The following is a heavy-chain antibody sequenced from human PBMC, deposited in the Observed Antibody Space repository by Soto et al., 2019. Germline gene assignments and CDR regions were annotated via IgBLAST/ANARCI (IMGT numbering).Heavy chain of an antibody. D-gene: IGHD1-1*01. J-gene: IGHJ3*01. CDR1: GFSFRTYG. Sequence: QVQLVESGGGLVQPGTSLRLSCAVSGFSFRTYGFHWVRQPPGKGLQWVAVISPKGHSDSVEGRFTISRDNSKDTLYLQMNNLRAEDTAVYYCARDDAFANENVFDLWGQGTKVTVSS. CDR3: ARDDAFANENVFDL. V-gene: IGHV3-33*01. CDR2: ISPK.